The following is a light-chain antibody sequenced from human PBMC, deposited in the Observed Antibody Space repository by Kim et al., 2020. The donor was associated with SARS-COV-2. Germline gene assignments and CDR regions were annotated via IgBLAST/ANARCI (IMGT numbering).Light chain of an antibody. Sequence: QTATLACTGNNNNVGNQGAAWLQQHQGHPPKLLSYRDNDRPSGISERLSASRSGNTASLTISGLQPEDEADYYCSAWDISLNAWVFGGGTQLTVL. CDR3: SAWDISLNAWV. CDR2: RDN. CDR1: NNNVGNQG. V-gene: IGLV10-54*01. J-gene: IGLJ3*02.